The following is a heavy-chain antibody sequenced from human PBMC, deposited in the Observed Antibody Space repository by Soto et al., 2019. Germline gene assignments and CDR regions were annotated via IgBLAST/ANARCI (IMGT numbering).Heavy chain of an antibody. D-gene: IGHD2-21*02. CDR1: GYTFTSYA. Sequence: QVQLVQSGAEVKKPGASVKVSCKASGYTFTSYAMHWVRQAPGQRLEWMGWINAGNGNTKYSQKFQGRVTITRDTSASTAYRELSSLRSEDTAVYYCASSHCGGDCYSYYYYGMDVWGQGTTVTVSS. CDR3: ASSHCGGDCYSYYYYGMDV. V-gene: IGHV1-3*01. CDR2: INAGNGNT. J-gene: IGHJ6*02.